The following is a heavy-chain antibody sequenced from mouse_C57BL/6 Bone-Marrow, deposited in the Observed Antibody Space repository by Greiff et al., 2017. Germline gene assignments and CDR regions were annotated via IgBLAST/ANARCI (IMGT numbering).Heavy chain of an antibody. V-gene: IGHV1-81*01. Sequence: VQVVESGAELARPGASVKLSCKASGYTFTSYGISWVKQRTGQGLEWIGEIYPRSGNTYYNEKFKGKATLTADKSSSTAYMELRSLTSEDSAVYFCARKRGRGFDYWGQGTTLTVSS. CDR3: ARKRGRGFDY. J-gene: IGHJ2*01. CDR1: GYTFTSYG. D-gene: IGHD4-1*01. CDR2: IYPRSGNT.